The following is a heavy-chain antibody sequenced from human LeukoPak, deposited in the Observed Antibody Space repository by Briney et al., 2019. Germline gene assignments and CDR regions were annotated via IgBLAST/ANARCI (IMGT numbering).Heavy chain of an antibody. CDR1: GFTFSSYA. Sequence: PGGSLRLSCAASGFTFSSYAMSWVRQAPGKGLEWVSSISSSSSYIYYADSVKGRFTISRDNAKNSLYLQMNSLRAEDTAVYYCARDSSSWYFDYWGQGTLVTVSS. CDR2: ISSSSSYI. CDR3: ARDSSSWYFDY. D-gene: IGHD6-13*01. V-gene: IGHV3-21*01. J-gene: IGHJ4*02.